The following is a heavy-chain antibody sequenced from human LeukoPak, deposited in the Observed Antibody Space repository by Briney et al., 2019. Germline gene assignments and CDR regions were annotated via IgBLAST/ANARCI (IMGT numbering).Heavy chain of an antibody. D-gene: IGHD6-13*01. CDR2: ITTSSSYI. J-gene: IGHJ1*01. V-gene: IGHV3-21*01. CDR1: GFTFSSYS. Sequence: GGSLRLSCAASGFTFSSYSMNWVRQAPGKGLEWVSSITTSSSYIYYADSVKGRFTISRDNAKNSLYLQMNSLRAEDTAVYYCARGGAAAALRWGQGTLVTVSS. CDR3: ARGGAAAALR.